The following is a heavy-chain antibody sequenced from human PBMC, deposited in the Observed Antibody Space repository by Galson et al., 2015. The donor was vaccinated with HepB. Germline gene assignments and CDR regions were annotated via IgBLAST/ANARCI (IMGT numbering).Heavy chain of an antibody. CDR2: INVGNGDT. V-gene: IGHV1-3*01. Sequence: SVKVSCKASGYTFTDCIMHWVRQAPGQRLEWMGWINVGNGDTKYSQNFQGRVTITGDTSASTAYMELSSLRSEDTAVYYCARVPTYHYGMDVWGQGTTVTVSS. CDR1: GYTFTDCI. CDR3: ARVPTYHYGMDV. D-gene: IGHD4-17*01. J-gene: IGHJ6*02.